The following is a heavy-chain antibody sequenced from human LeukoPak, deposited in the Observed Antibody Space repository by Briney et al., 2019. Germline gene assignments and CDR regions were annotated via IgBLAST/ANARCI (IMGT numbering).Heavy chain of an antibody. CDR2: IPYDGSNT. J-gene: IGHJ4*02. CDR1: GFTFSSYT. Sequence: AGGSLRLSCAASGFTFSSYTMHWVRQAPGKGLDWVAVIPYDGSNTYYADSVKGRFTISRDNSKNTLYLQMNSLRAKDTAVYYCARVMSSLNGDFDYWGQGTLVIVSS. CDR3: ARVMSSLNGDFDY. D-gene: IGHD2-8*01. V-gene: IGHV3-30*01.